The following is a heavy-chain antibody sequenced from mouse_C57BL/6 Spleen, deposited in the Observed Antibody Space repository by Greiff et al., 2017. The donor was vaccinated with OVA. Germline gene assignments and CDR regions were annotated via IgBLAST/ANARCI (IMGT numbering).Heavy chain of an antibody. J-gene: IGHJ2*01. Sequence: EVQRVESGGGLVKPGGSLKLSCAASGFTFSSYTMSWVRQTPEKRLEWVATISGGGGNTYYPDSVKGRFTISRDNAKNTLYLQMSSLRSEDTALYYCARQGGLLRDYFDYWGQGTTLTVSS. CDR1: GFTFSSYT. D-gene: IGHD1-1*01. CDR3: ARQGGLLRDYFDY. CDR2: ISGGGGNT. V-gene: IGHV5-9*01.